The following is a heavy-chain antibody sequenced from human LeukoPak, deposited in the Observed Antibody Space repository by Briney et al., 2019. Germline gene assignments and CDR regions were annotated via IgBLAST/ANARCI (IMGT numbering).Heavy chain of an antibody. D-gene: IGHD1-26*01. CDR1: GYTLTELS. Sequence: ASVKASCKVSGYTLTELSMHWVRQAPGKGLEWMGGFDPEDGETIYAQKFQGRVTMTEDTSTDTAYMELSSLRSEDTAVYYCATVISGPLRFQHWGQGTLVTVSS. CDR2: FDPEDGET. V-gene: IGHV1-24*01. CDR3: ATVISGPLRFQH. J-gene: IGHJ1*01.